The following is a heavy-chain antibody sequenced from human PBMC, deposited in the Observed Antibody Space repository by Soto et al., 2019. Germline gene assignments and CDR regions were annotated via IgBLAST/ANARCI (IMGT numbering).Heavy chain of an antibody. CDR3: AREYTYCSTFFDC. CDR2: ISHSGST. D-gene: IGHD2-21*01. Sequence: QVQLQESGPGLVKPSQTLSLTCTVSGGSISSSAYYWSWIRQHPGKGLEWIGYISHSGSTYYNPSLKSRVIISVDTAKNQFSLSLTSVTAADTAVYYCAREYTYCSTFFDCWGQGALVTVSS. J-gene: IGHJ4*02. V-gene: IGHV4-31*03. CDR1: GGSISSSAYY.